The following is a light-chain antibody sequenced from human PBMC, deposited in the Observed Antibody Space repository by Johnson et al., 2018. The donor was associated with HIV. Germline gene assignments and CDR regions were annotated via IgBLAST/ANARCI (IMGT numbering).Light chain of an antibody. CDR3: ATWDSSLSGYV. Sequence: QSVLTQPPSVSAAPGQKVTISCSGSSSNIGNNYVSWYQQLPGTAPKLLIYDNNKRPSGIPDRFSGSKSGTSVTLAITGLQTGDAADYDCATWDSSLSGYVSGTGTKFPVL. V-gene: IGLV1-51*01. J-gene: IGLJ1*01. CDR1: SSNIGNNY. CDR2: DNN.